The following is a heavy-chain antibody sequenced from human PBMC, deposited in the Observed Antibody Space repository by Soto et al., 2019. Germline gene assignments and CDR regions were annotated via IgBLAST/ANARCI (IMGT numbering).Heavy chain of an antibody. J-gene: IGHJ4*02. Sequence: PSETLSLTCAVSGCSISSGGFSWSWIRQPPGKGLEWIGYIYHSGTSFYNPSLKSRVTISVDGSKNQFSLKVNSVTAADTAVYYCARGRLVPAVNFDYWGLGTLVTVSS. D-gene: IGHD2-2*01. V-gene: IGHV4-30-2*01. CDR1: GCSISSGGFS. CDR3: ARGRLVPAVNFDY. CDR2: IYHSGTS.